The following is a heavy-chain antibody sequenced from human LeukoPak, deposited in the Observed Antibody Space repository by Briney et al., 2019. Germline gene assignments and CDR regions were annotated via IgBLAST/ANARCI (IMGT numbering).Heavy chain of an antibody. CDR2: INPIDGSS. CDR1: GYPFISYY. J-gene: IGHJ5*02. Sequence: GASVKVSCKASGYPFISYYMHWVRQAPGQGLEWMGVINPIDGSSSYAHKFQGRVTMTRDTSTSTVYMELSSLRSEDAAVYYCARDFFRTASPLDPWGQGTLVTVSS. V-gene: IGHV1-46*01. D-gene: IGHD1-1*01. CDR3: ARDFFRTASPLDP.